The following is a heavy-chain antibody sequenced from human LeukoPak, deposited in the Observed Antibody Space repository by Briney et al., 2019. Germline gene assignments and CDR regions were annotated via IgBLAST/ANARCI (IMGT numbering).Heavy chain of an antibody. CDR3: ARDYGDLDYYYGMDV. J-gene: IGHJ6*04. CDR2: ISYDGSNK. D-gene: IGHD4-17*01. V-gene: IGHV3-30*04. Sequence: GGSLRLSCAASGFTFSSYAMHWVRQAPGKGLEWVAVISYDGSNKYYADSVKGRFTISRDNSKNTLYLQMNSLRAEDTAVYYCARDYGDLDYYYGMDVWGNGTTVTVSS. CDR1: GFTFSSYA.